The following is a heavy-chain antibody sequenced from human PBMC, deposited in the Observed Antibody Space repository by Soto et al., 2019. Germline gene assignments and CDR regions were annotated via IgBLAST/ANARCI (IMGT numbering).Heavy chain of an antibody. CDR2: IYYSGST. CDR3: ARDYGGGYWFDP. CDR1: GGSISTYY. V-gene: IGHV4-59*12. D-gene: IGHD4-17*01. J-gene: IGHJ5*02. Sequence: PSETLSLTCTVSGGSISTYYWSWIRQPPGKGLEWIGYIYYSGSTYYNPSLRSRVTISVDTSKNQFSLKLSSVTAADTAVYYCARDYGGGYWFDPWGQGTLVTVSS.